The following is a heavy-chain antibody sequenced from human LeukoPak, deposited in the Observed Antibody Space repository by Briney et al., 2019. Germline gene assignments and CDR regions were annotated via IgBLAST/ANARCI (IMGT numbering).Heavy chain of an antibody. Sequence: SETLSLTCAVSGGSISSGGYSWSWIRQPPGKGLEWIGYIYHSGSTYYNPSLKSRVTISVDRSKNQFSLKLSSVTAADTAVYYCARAVRGEYYYYGMDVWGQGTTVTVSS. V-gene: IGHV4-30-2*01. D-gene: IGHD3-10*01. CDR1: GGSISSGGYS. J-gene: IGHJ6*02. CDR3: ARAVRGEYYYYGMDV. CDR2: IYHSGST.